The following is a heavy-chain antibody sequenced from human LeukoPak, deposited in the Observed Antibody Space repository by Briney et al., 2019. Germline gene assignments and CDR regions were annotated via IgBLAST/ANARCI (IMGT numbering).Heavy chain of an antibody. CDR2: IYHSGST. CDR3: ARFPPTGYGGILDY. D-gene: IGHD4-23*01. J-gene: IGHJ4*02. Sequence: PSETLSLTCTVSGYSISSGYYWGWIRQPPGKGLEWIGSIYHSGSTYYNPSLKSRVTISVDTSKNQFSLKLSSVTAADTAVYYCARFPPTGYGGILDYWGQGTLVTVSS. CDR1: GYSISSGYY. V-gene: IGHV4-38-2*02.